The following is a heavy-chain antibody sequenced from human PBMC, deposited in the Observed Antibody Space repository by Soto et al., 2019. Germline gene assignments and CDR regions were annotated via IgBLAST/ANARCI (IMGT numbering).Heavy chain of an antibody. CDR1: GGTFSSYA. CDR3: ARGKAVAGPISYYFDY. Sequence: QVQLVQSGAEVKKPGSSVKVSCKASGGTFSSYAISRVRQAPGQGLEWMGGIIPIFGTANYAQKFQGRVTITADESTSTAYMELSSLRSEDTAVYYCARGKAVAGPISYYFDYWGQGTLVTVSS. J-gene: IGHJ4*02. V-gene: IGHV1-69*01. CDR2: IIPIFGTA. D-gene: IGHD6-19*01.